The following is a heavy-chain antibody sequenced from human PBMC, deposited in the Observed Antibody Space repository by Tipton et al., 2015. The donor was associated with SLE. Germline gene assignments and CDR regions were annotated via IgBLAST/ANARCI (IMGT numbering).Heavy chain of an antibody. CDR3: TRIRSGPKYGYFDY. V-gene: IGHV3-49*04. Sequence: QLVQSGGGLVQPGRSLRLSCTASGFTFGNYAMSWVRQAPGKGLEWVGFIRSKAYGGTTEYAASVKGRFTISRDDSKSIAYLQMNSLKTEDTAVYYCTRIRSGPKYGYFDYWGQGTLVTVSS. CDR2: IRSKAYGGTT. J-gene: IGHJ4*02. D-gene: IGHD2-15*01. CDR1: GFTFGNYA.